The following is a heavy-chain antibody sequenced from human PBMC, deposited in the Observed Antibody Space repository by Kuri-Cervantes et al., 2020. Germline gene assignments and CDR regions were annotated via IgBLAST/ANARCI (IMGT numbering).Heavy chain of an antibody. D-gene: IGHD2-2*01. CDR3: ARSCSSTSCFDY. CDR2: ISYDGSNK. J-gene: IGHJ4*02. V-gene: IGHV3-30*03. CDR1: GFTFSSYG. Sequence: GESLKISCAASGFTFSSYGMHWVRQAPGKGLEWVAVISYDGSNKYYADSVKGRFTISRDNSKNTLYLQMNSLRAEDTAVYYCARSCSSTSCFDYWGQGTLVTVSS.